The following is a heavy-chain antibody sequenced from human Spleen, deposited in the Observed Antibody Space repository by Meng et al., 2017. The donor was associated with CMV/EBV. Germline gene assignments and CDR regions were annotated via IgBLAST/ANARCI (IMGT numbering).Heavy chain of an antibody. J-gene: IGHJ3*02. Sequence: GESLKISCAASGFTFSSYAMHWVRQAPGKGLEWVAVISYDGSNKYYADSVKGRFTISRDNSKNTLYLQMNSLRAEDTAVYYCAKDDIVVVPAAHGTNDAFDIWGQGTMVTVSS. CDR2: ISYDGSNK. V-gene: IGHV3-30*04. CDR3: AKDDIVVVPAAHGTNDAFDI. D-gene: IGHD2-2*01. CDR1: GFTFSSYA.